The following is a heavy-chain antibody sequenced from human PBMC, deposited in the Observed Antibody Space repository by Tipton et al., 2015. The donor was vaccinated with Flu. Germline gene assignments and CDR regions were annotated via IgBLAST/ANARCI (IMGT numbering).Heavy chain of an antibody. J-gene: IGHJ4*02. CDR3: ARVYYYDSSGYYRPTYFDY. CDR1: GYTFTGYY. Sequence: GPEVKKPGASVKVSCKASGYTFTGYYMHWVRQAPGQGLEWMGWINPNSGGTNYAQKFQGRVTMTRDTSISTAYMELSRLRSDDTAVYYCARVYYYDSSGYYRPTYFDYWGQGTLVTVSS. CDR2: INPNSGGT. D-gene: IGHD3-22*01. V-gene: IGHV1-2*02.